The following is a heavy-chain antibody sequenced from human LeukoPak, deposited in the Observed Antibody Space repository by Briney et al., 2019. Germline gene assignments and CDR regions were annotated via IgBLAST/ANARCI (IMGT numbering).Heavy chain of an antibody. CDR2: IKSKDVGGTT. Sequence: GGSLRLSCAASGFTFSNVWMNWVRQAPGKGLEWVGRIKSKDVGGTTDYAAPVKGRFTISRDDSKNTVYLQMNSLETEDTAVYYCSTDFSGGYFGSWGQGTLVTVSS. D-gene: IGHD1-26*01. V-gene: IGHV3-15*01. CDR1: GFTFSNVW. CDR3: STDFSGGYFGS. J-gene: IGHJ4*02.